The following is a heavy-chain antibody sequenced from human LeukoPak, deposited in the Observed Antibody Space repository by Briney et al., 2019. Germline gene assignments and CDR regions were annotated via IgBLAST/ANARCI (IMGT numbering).Heavy chain of an antibody. V-gene: IGHV3-23*01. CDR1: GLTFSSYA. CDR3: TRGVPATISGWYFDL. Sequence: VGSLRLSCAASGLTFSSYAMSWVRQAPGQGLEWVSAISGSGGSTYYADSVKGRFTISRDNSKNTLYLQMNSLRAEDTAVYYCTRGVPATISGWYFDLWGRGTLVTVSS. J-gene: IGHJ2*01. D-gene: IGHD3-9*01. CDR2: ISGSGGST.